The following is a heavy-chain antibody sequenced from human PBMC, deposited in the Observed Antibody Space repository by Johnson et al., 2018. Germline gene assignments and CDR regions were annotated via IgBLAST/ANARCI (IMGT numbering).Heavy chain of an antibody. J-gene: IGHJ6*03. CDR3: AKEVRFQKRGYSYDMDV. Sequence: VQLLESGGGVVQPGRSLTLSCAASGFTFSTYGMHWVRQAPGRGLEWVAVISHDGTEKFYTDSVKGRFTISRDNSKNTLYLQVNSRRAEDTAGYFCAKEVRFQKRGYSYDMDVWVKGTPVTVSS. CDR1: GFTFSTYG. CDR2: ISHDGTEK. V-gene: IGHV3-30*18. D-gene: IGHD3-22*01.